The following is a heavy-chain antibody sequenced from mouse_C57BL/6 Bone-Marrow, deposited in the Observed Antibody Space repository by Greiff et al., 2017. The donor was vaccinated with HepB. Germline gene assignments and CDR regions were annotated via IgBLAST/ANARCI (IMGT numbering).Heavy chain of an antibody. Sequence: VQLQQSGAELVKPGASVKISCKASGYAFSSYWMNWVKQRPGKGLEWIGQIYPGDGDTNYDGKFKGKATLTADKSSSTAYMQLSSLTSEDSAVYFCARTAQASYFDYWGQGTTLTVSS. CDR1: GYAFSSYW. J-gene: IGHJ2*01. D-gene: IGHD3-2*02. CDR2: IYPGDGDT. CDR3: ARTAQASYFDY. V-gene: IGHV1-80*01.